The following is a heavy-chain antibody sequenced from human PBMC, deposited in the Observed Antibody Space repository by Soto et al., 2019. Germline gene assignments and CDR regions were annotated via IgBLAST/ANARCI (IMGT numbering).Heavy chain of an antibody. D-gene: IGHD4-17*01. J-gene: IGHJ4*02. V-gene: IGHV1-69*02. CDR1: GAALSNHF. CDR3: ARGGSVDYGGYNY. Sequence: QVQLVQSGAEVRKPGSSVKVSCTTFGAALSNHFISWVRLAPGQGLEWMGRITPILGIPNFSQNFQGRVTMTADRSTKTIYMELSSRRPDDTAVYYCARGGSVDYGGYNYWGQGTLVTGSS. CDR2: ITPILGIP.